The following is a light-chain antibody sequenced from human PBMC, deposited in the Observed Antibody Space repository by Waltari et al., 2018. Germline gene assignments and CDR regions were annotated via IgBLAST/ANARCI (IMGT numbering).Light chain of an antibody. CDR3: QQHYSTPRT. CDR2: WAS. CDR1: QNILYSSNNKNY. J-gene: IGKJ1*01. Sequence: DIVMTQSPDSLAVSLGERATINCKSSQNILYSSNNKNYLAWYQLKPGQAPKLLFYWASTRESGVPDRFSGSGSGTEFTLLINSLQAEDVAVYYCQQHYSTPRTFGQGTKVEIK. V-gene: IGKV4-1*01.